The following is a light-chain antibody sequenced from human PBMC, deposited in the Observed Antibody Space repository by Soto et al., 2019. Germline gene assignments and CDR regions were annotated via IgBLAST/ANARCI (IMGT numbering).Light chain of an antibody. CDR1: QSISSW. V-gene: IGKV1-5*01. Sequence: DIQMTQSPSTLSASLGDRVTITFRASQSISSWLAWYQQKPGKAPKVLIYDASSLESGVPSRFSGSESGTEFSLTISSLQPDDFATYYCQQYNSYPWTFGQGTKVDIK. J-gene: IGKJ1*01. CDR2: DAS. CDR3: QQYNSYPWT.